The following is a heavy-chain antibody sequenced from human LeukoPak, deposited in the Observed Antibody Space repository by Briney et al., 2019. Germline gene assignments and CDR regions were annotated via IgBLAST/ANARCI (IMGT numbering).Heavy chain of an antibody. J-gene: IGHJ4*02. V-gene: IGHV1-46*01. CDR3: AGESGDLENYFDY. CDR1: GYTFTGYY. CDR2: INPSSGST. D-gene: IGHD7-27*01. Sequence: ASVKVSCKXSGYTFTGYYIHWVRQAPGQGLEWMGIINPSSGSTSYAQKFQGRVTMTRDASTSTVYMELSSRRSEDTAVYYYAGESGDLENYFDYWGQGTLVTVSS.